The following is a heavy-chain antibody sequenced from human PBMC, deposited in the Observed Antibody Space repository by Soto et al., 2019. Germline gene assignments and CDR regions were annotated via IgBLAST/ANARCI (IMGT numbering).Heavy chain of an antibody. J-gene: IGHJ4*02. CDR2: IDYSGST. D-gene: IGHD3-10*01. CDR3: AREGYYAPLDY. Sequence: SETLSLTCTVSGGSISTYYLNWVRQPPGKGLEWIGCIDYSGSTKYNPSLKSRVFISVDMTKNQVSLELSSVTAVDTAVYYCAREGYYAPLDYWGQGALVTVSS. CDR1: GGSISTYY. V-gene: IGHV4-59*01.